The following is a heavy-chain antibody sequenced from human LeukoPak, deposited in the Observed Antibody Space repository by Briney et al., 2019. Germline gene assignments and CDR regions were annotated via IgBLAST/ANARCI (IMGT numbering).Heavy chain of an antibody. J-gene: IGHJ4*02. D-gene: IGHD3-22*01. CDR2: INPNSGVT. CDR3: ARSSNGHDY. CDR1: GYTFTGHY. Sequence: GASVKVSCKASGYTFTGHYMHWVRQAPGQGLEWMGWINPNSGVTNYAQIFQGRVTMTRDTSISTAYMALSRLRSDDTGVYYCARSSNGHDYWGQGTLVTVSS. V-gene: IGHV1-2*02.